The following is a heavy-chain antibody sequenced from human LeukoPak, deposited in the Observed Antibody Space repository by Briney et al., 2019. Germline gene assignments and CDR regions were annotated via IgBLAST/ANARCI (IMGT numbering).Heavy chain of an antibody. D-gene: IGHD3-22*01. V-gene: IGHV3-48*01. CDR3: AKRGVVIRVILVGFHKEAYYFDS. Sequence: PGGSLRLSCAASGFTFSSYSMNWVRQAPGKGLEWVSYTSSSSSTIYYADSVKGRFTISRDNPRNTLYLQMNSLRPEDTAVYFCAKRGVVIRVILVGFHKEAYYFDSWGQGALVTVSS. CDR1: GFTFSSYS. CDR2: TSSSSSTI. J-gene: IGHJ4*02.